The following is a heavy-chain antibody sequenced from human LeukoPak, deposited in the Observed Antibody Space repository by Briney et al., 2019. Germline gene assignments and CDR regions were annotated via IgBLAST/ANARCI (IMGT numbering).Heavy chain of an antibody. Sequence: GASVKVSCKLSGYTLTELSMHWVRQTPGKGREWRAGFDPEDGETIYGQKFEGRVTMTEQTSTDTGYMELSSLRSEDTAVYYCVRLMVRGVIGPWGQGAPVTVSS. D-gene: IGHD3-10*01. CDR2: FDPEDGET. CDR1: GYTLTELS. J-gene: IGHJ5*02. V-gene: IGHV1-24*01. CDR3: VRLMVRGVIGP.